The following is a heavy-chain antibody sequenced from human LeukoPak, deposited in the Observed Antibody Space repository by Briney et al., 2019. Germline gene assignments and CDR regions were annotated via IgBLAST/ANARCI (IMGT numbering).Heavy chain of an antibody. CDR1: GFTFSSYA. CDR3: AKFLPTHIVVANYYFDY. D-gene: IGHD2-21*01. V-gene: IGHV3-23*01. CDR2: ISGSGGST. J-gene: IGHJ4*02. Sequence: GGSLRLSCAASGFTFSSYAMSWVRQAPGKGLEWVSAISGSGGSTSYADSVKGRFTISRDNSKNTLYLQMNNLIAEDTAVYYCAKFLPTHIVVANYYFDYWGQGTLVTVSS.